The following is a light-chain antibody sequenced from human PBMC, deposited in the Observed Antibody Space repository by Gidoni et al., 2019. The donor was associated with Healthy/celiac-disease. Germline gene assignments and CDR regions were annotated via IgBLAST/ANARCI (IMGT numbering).Light chain of an antibody. J-gene: IGLJ2*01. V-gene: IGLV1-40*01. Sequence: QSVLTQPPSVSGAPGPRVTISCTGSSPNIGAGYDVHWYQQFPGTAPKLFIYGNSNRPSGVPDRFSGSKSGTSASLAITGLQAEDEADYYCQSYDSSMSAYVVFGGGTKLTVL. CDR2: GNS. CDR3: QSYDSSMSAYVV. CDR1: SPNIGAGYD.